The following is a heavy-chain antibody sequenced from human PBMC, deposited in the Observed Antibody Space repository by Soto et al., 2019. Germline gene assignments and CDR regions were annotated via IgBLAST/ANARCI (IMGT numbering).Heavy chain of an antibody. J-gene: IGHJ4*02. Sequence: SETLSLTCTVSGGSISSYYWSWIRQPPGKGLEWIGYIYYSGSTNYNPSLKSRVTISVDTSKNQFSLKLSSVTAADTAVYYCARDRDYGDYPHFDYWGQGTLVTVSS. CDR1: GGSISSYY. CDR2: IYYSGST. V-gene: IGHV4-59*01. CDR3: ARDRDYGDYPHFDY. D-gene: IGHD4-17*01.